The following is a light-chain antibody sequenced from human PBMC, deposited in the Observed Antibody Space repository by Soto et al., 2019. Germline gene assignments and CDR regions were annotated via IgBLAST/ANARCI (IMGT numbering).Light chain of an antibody. V-gene: IGKV1-9*01. Sequence: DIQLTQSPSFLSAFVGDTVTITCRASQAMSTYLAWYKQKPGKDPKLLIRSASTLQSGVPPRFSGGASGTEFTLTISTLQPDDSGIYYCQQLNGYQLAFGGGTNVEIK. CDR3: QQLNGYQLA. CDR2: SAS. J-gene: IGKJ4*01. CDR1: QAMSTY.